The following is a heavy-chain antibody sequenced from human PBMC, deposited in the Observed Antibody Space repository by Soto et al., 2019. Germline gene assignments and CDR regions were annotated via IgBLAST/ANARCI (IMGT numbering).Heavy chain of an antibody. D-gene: IGHD4-17*01. CDR2: TYYRSKWYN. J-gene: IGHJ4*02. V-gene: IGHV6-1*01. CDR1: GDSVSSNSAA. CDR3: AREMEVSVAYDYGGNRHSLSGPVDY. Sequence: SETLSLTCAISGDSVSSNSAAWNWIRQSPSRGLEWLGRTYYRSKWYNDYAVSVKSRITINPDTSKNQFSLQRNSVTPEDTAVYYWAREMEVSVAYDYGGNRHSLSGPVDYWGQGTLVTVSS.